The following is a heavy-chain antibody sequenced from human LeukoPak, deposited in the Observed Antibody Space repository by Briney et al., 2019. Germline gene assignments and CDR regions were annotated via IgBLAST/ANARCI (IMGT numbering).Heavy chain of an antibody. CDR1: GFTFRNFA. Sequence: GGSLRLSCAASGFTFRNFAMNWVRQAPGKGLEWVSAISGSGGSTYYADSVKGRFTISRDNSKNTLYLQMNSLRAEDTAVYYCVKDGLNARGDYWGQGTLVTVSS. V-gene: IGHV3-23*01. J-gene: IGHJ4*02. CDR3: VKDGLNARGDY. CDR2: ISGSGGST.